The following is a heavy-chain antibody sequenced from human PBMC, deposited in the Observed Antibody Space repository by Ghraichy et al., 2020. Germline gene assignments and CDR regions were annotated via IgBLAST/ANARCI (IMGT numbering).Heavy chain of an antibody. Sequence: GGSLRLSCAASGFTFSSYSMNWVRQAPGKGPEWVSYISTSSSTIYYADSVKGRFTISRDNAKNSLYLQMNSLRDEDTAVYYCARDTIIGVVGPIDYWGQGSLVTVS. J-gene: IGHJ4*02. CDR3: ARDTIIGVVGPIDY. V-gene: IGHV3-48*02. CDR1: GFTFSSYS. D-gene: IGHD3-3*01. CDR2: ISTSSSTI.